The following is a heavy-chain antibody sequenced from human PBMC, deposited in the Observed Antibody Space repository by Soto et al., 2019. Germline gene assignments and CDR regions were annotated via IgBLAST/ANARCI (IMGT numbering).Heavy chain of an antibody. J-gene: IGHJ4*02. D-gene: IGHD6-13*01. Sequence: ASVKVSCKASGYTFTSYAMHWVRQAPGQRLEWMGWINAGNGNTKYSQKFQGRVTITRDTSASTAYMELSSLRSEDTAVYYCAYHTSSWYVGHFGYWGQGTLVTVSS. V-gene: IGHV1-3*01. CDR1: GYTFTSYA. CDR2: INAGNGNT. CDR3: AYHTSSWYVGHFGY.